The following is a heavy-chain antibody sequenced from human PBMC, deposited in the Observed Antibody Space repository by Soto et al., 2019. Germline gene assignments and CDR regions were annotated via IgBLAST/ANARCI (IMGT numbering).Heavy chain of an antibody. V-gene: IGHV5-10-1*01. Sequence: GESLKISCKGSRYSVTSYWISWVRQMPGKGLEWMGRIDPSDSYTNYSPSFQGHVTISADKSISTAYLQWSSLKASDTAMYYCARHYGSDPRIDYWGQGTPVTVSS. D-gene: IGHD3-10*01. CDR2: IDPSDSYT. CDR1: RYSVTSYW. J-gene: IGHJ4*02. CDR3: ARHYGSDPRIDY.